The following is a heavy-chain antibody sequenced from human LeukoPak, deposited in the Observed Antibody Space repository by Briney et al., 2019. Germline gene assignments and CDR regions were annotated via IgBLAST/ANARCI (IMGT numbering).Heavy chain of an antibody. CDR2: IWYDGSKK. V-gene: IGHV3-33*01. D-gene: IGHD6-19*01. Sequence: GGSLRLSCAASGFTFSRYGMHWVRQAPGKGLEWVAVIWYDGSKKNYADSVKGRFTISRDNSKNTLNLQMTSLRAEDTAVYYCARVSEDCSSGRYEEYFQYWGQGTLVIVSS. CDR1: GFTFSRYG. CDR3: ARVSEDCSSGRYEEYFQY. J-gene: IGHJ1*01.